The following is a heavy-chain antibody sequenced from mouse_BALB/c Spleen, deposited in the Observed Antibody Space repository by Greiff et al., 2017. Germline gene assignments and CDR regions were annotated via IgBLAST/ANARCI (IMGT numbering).Heavy chain of an antibody. J-gene: IGHJ4*01. CDR1: GYTFTSYW. V-gene: IGHV1-7*01. Sequence: QVQLQQSGAELAKPGASVKMSCKASGYTFTSYWMHWVKQRPGQGLEWIGYINPSTGYTEYNQKFKDKATLTADKSSSTAYMQLSSLTSEDSAVYYCARTGHYYAMDYWGQGTSVTVSS. CDR3: ARTGHYYAMDY. D-gene: IGHD3-1*01. CDR2: INPSTGYT.